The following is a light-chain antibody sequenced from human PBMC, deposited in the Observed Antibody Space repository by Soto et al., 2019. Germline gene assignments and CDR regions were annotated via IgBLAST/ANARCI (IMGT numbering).Light chain of an antibody. V-gene: IGLV2-14*01. Sequence: QSALTQPASVSGSPGQSITISCTGTSSDVGGYNYVSWYQQHPGKAPKLMIYDVSSRPSGVSDRFSGSKSGNTASLTISGLKAEDEADYYCSSYTCRSTYVFGTGTKLTVL. CDR3: SSYTCRSTYV. CDR1: SSDVGGYNY. J-gene: IGLJ1*01. CDR2: DVS.